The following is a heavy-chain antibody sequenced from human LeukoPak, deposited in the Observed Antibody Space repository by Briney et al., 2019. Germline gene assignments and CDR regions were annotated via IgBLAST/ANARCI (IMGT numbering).Heavy chain of an antibody. CDR3: ANGYYYGSGSYYKEAFDI. CDR1: GFTFSNYG. J-gene: IGHJ3*02. V-gene: IGHV3-30*18. D-gene: IGHD3-10*01. Sequence: PGGSLRLSCAASGFTFSNYGMHWVRQAPGKGLEWVVVISYDGSNKYYADSVKGRFTISRDNSKNTLYLQMSSLRAEDTAVYYCANGYYYGSGSYYKEAFDIWGQGTMVTVSS. CDR2: ISYDGSNK.